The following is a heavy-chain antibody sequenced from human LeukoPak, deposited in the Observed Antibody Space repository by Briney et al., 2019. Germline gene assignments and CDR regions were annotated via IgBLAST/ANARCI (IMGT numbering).Heavy chain of an antibody. D-gene: IGHD3-9*01. J-gene: IGHJ3*02. CDR3: ARAQDYDILTGHDAFDI. CDR1: GFTFNNYG. Sequence: GGSLRLSCAASGFTFNNYGMHWVRQAPGKGLEWVAVISYDGSKTYYANSVKGRFTISRDNFKNTLYLQMNSLRAEDTAVYYCARAQDYDILTGHDAFDIWGQGTMVTVSS. V-gene: IGHV3-30*03. CDR2: ISYDGSKT.